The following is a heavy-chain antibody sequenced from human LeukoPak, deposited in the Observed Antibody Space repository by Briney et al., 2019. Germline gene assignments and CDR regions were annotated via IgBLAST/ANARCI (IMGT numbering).Heavy chain of an antibody. Sequence: GSLRLSCAASGFTFNSYAINWVRHAPGKGLEWVSGISGSGGSTFYADSVKGRFTISRDNSKNTLYLQMNSLRAEDTAVYYCAKDRYSNYGNWFDPWGQGTPVTVFS. CDR1: GFTFNSYA. CDR3: AKDRYSNYGNWFDP. J-gene: IGHJ5*02. D-gene: IGHD4-11*01. CDR2: ISGSGGST. V-gene: IGHV3-23*01.